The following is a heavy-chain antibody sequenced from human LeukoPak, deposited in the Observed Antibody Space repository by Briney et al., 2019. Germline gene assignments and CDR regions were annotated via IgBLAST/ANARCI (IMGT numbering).Heavy chain of an antibody. Sequence: GGSLRLSCAASGFTFSSYEMNWVRQAPGKGLEWVSYISSSGSTIYYADSVKGRFTISRDNAKNSLYLQMNSLRAEDTAVYYCATEPPGIAAAGTRGDYWGQGTLVTVSS. CDR3: ATEPPGIAAAGTRGDY. V-gene: IGHV3-48*03. D-gene: IGHD6-13*01. CDR2: ISSSGSTI. CDR1: GFTFSSYE. J-gene: IGHJ4*02.